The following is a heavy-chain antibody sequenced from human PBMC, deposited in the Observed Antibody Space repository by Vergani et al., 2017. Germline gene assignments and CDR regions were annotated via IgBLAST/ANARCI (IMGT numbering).Heavy chain of an antibody. V-gene: IGHV1-69*01. J-gene: IGHJ5*02. D-gene: IGHD3-10*01. CDR1: GGTFSSYA. CDR3: ASEGSTWCGELPSPPYNWFDP. CDR2: IIPIFGTA. Sequence: QVQLVQSGAEVKKPGSSVKVSCKASGGTFSSYAISWVRQAPGQGLEWMGGIIPIFGTANYAQKFQGRVTITADESTSTAYMELSSLRSEDTAVYYCASEGSTWCGELPSPPYNWFDPWGQGTLVTVSS.